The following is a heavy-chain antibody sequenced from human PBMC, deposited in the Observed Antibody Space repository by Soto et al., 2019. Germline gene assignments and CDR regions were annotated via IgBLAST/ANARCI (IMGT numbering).Heavy chain of an antibody. V-gene: IGHV3-21*01. Sequence: EVQLVESGGGLVKPGGSLRLSCAASGFTFSSYSMNWVRQAPGKGLEWVSSISSSSSYIYYADSVKGRFTISRDNAKNSLYLQMNSLRAEDTAVYYCARDGYEEEWLANNWFDPWGQGTLVTVSS. CDR3: ARDGYEEEWLANNWFDP. D-gene: IGHD3-3*01. J-gene: IGHJ5*02. CDR2: ISSSSSYI. CDR1: GFTFSSYS.